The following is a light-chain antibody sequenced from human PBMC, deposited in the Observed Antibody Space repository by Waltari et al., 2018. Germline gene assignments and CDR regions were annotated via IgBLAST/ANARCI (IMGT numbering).Light chain of an antibody. CDR3: QQRYKWPHS. CDR2: GAF. Sequence: EIVLTQSPATLSLYAGERATLSCRASQLVGTNLAWYQKGPGQAPRLLIFGAFDRAAGVPARFSGSSSGVEFTLTISSLGTEDAGVYFCQQRYKWPHSFGGGTKVEI. V-gene: IGKV3-11*01. CDR1: QLVGTN. J-gene: IGKJ4*01.